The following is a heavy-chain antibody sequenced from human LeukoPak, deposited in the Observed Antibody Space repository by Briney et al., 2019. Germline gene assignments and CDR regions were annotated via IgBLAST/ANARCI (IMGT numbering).Heavy chain of an antibody. Sequence: SGGSLRLSCAASGFTFSSYSMNWVRQAPGKGLEWVSSISSSSSYIYYADSVKGRFTISRDNAKNSLYLQMNSLRAEDTAVYYCARDRRITMIVVVITNYYGMDVWGQGTTVTVSS. CDR2: ISSSSSYI. J-gene: IGHJ6*02. V-gene: IGHV3-21*01. CDR1: GFTFSSYS. D-gene: IGHD3-22*01. CDR3: ARDRRITMIVVVITNYYGMDV.